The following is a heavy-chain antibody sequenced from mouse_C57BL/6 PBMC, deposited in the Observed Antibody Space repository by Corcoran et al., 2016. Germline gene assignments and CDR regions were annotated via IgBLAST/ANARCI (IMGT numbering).Heavy chain of an antibody. D-gene: IGHD2-5*01. V-gene: IGHV1-26*01. CDR1: GYTFTDYY. CDR2: INPNNGGT. CDR3: AREDSRFAY. Sequence: EVQLQQSGPELVKPGASVKISCKASGYTFTDYYMNWVKQSHGKSLEWIGDINPNNGGTSYNQKFKGKATLTVDKSSSTAYMELRSLTSEDSAVYYCAREDSRFAYWGQGTLVTVSA. J-gene: IGHJ3*01.